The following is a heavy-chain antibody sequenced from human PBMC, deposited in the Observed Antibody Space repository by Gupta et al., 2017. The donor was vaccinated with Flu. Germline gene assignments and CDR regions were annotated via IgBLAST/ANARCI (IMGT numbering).Heavy chain of an antibody. CDR3: AKDSGAGDSDYIDD. CDR1: GFTFSSYG. D-gene: IGHD1-26*01. Sequence: GESGGGVVQPGRSLRLSCSASGFTFSSYGMHWVRQAPGKGLEWVSVISYDGNNKYYEDSVKGRFTISRDNSKNTLSLEMNSLRAEDTAVYYCAKDSGAGDSDYIDDWGQGTLVTVSS. CDR2: ISYDGNNK. J-gene: IGHJ4*02. V-gene: IGHV3-30*18.